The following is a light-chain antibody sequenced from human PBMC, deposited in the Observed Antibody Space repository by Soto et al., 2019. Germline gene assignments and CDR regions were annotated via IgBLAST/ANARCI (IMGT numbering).Light chain of an antibody. J-gene: IGKJ4*01. CDR2: DAS. CDR3: QQFYSLLLT. Sequence: DIQMTQSPSSLSASVGDRVTITCQASQDISNYLNWYQQKPGKAPKLLIYDASNLETGVPSRFSGSGSGTLFTLTITSLQPEDIATYYCQQFYSLLLTFGGGTKVDI. CDR1: QDISNY. V-gene: IGKV1-33*01.